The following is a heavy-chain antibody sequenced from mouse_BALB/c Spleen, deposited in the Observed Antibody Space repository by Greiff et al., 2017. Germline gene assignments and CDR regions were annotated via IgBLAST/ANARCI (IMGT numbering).Heavy chain of an antibody. CDR1: GYTFTSYV. Sequence: EVQLQQSGPELVKPGASVKMSCKASGYTFTSYVMHWVKQKPGQGLEWIGYINPYNDGTKYNEKFKGKATLTSDKSSSTAYMELSSLTSEDSAVYYCARGGDYDDPWFAYWGQGTLVTVSA. D-gene: IGHD2-4*01. CDR2: INPYNDGT. CDR3: ARGGDYDDPWFAY. V-gene: IGHV1-14*01. J-gene: IGHJ3*01.